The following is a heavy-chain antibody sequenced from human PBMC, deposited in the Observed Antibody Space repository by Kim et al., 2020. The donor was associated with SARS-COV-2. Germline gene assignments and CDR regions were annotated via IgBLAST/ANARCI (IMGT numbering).Heavy chain of an antibody. CDR1: GGCISSSNW. J-gene: IGHJ6*02. CDR3: ARDRREYYVFWSGYKGTYYYYYGMDV. Sequence: SETLSLTCAVSGGCISSSNWWSWVRQPPGKGLEGIGESYHGGSTNYNTSLKSRVTISGDKSKNQFSLKLSSVTAADTAVYYCARDRREYYVFWSGYKGTYYYYYGMDVWGQGTTVTASS. D-gene: IGHD3-3*01. CDR2: SYHGGST. V-gene: IGHV4-4*02.